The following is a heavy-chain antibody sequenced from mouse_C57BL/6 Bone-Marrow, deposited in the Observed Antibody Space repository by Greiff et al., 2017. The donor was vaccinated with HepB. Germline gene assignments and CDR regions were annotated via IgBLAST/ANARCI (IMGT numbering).Heavy chain of an antibody. J-gene: IGHJ4*01. Sequence: QVQLQQPGAELVMPGASVKLSCKASGYTFTSYWMHWVKQRPGQGLEWIGEIDPSDSYTNYNQKFKGKSTLTVDKSSSTAYMQLSSLTSEDSAVYYCARITTVVVPYAMDYWGQGTSVTVSS. CDR1: GYTFTSYW. D-gene: IGHD1-1*01. CDR2: IDPSDSYT. CDR3: ARITTVVVPYAMDY. V-gene: IGHV1-69*01.